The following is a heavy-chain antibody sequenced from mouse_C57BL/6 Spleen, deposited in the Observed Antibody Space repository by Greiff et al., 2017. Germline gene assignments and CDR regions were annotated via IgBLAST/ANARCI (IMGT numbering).Heavy chain of an antibody. Sequence: VQLQQPGAELVKPGASVKLSCKASGYTFTSYWMHWVKQRPGQGLEWIGMIHPNSGSTNYNEKFKSKATLTVDKSSSTAYMQLSSLTSEDSAVYYCARSRDGYSYYAMDYWGQGTSVTVSS. J-gene: IGHJ4*01. D-gene: IGHD2-3*01. CDR1: GYTFTSYW. CDR2: IHPNSGST. V-gene: IGHV1-64*01. CDR3: ARSRDGYSYYAMDY.